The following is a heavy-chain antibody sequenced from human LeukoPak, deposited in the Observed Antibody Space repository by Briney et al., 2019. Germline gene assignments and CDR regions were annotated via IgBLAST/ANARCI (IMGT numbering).Heavy chain of an antibody. CDR2: ISGSGGST. CDR1: GGSISGYS. D-gene: IGHD3-10*01. V-gene: IGHV3-23*01. Sequence: PSETLSFTCTVSGGSISGYSWSWVRQPPGKGLVWFSAISGSGGSTYYADSVKGRFTISRDNAKNSLCLQMNSLRAEDTAVYYCARVEYGSGSLFDYWGQGTLVTVSS. J-gene: IGHJ4*02. CDR3: ARVEYGSGSLFDY.